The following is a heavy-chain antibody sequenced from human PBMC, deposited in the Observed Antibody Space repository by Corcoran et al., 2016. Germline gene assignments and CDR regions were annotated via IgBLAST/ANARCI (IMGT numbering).Heavy chain of an antibody. D-gene: IGHD6-25*01. V-gene: IGHV3-74*03. CDR2: ITGDGSDT. CDR3: ARGGGWSSGRFRAFGF. CDR1: GFAFSTYW. Sequence: EVQLVESGGGLVQPGGSLRLSCAASGFAFSTYWMRWVRQVPGKGLMWVSRITGDGSDTTYADYVKGRFTISRDNAENTLYLQLDSLRAEDTAVYCCARGGGWSSGRFRAFGFWGQGTMVTVSS. J-gene: IGHJ3*01.